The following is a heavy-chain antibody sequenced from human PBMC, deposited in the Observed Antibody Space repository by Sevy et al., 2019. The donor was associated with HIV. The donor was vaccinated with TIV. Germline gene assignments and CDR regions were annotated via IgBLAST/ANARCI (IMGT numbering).Heavy chain of an antibody. Sequence: SETLSLTCTVSSGSISSDYWSWIRQPPGKGLEWIGFISYSGRTNYNPSLKSRVTLSVDTSKNQFSLKLSSVTAADTAMYYCAKSEYSGSYYLDSWGQGTLVTVFS. CDR1: SGSISSDY. D-gene: IGHD1-26*01. V-gene: IGHV4-59*01. J-gene: IGHJ4*02. CDR3: AKSEYSGSYYLDS. CDR2: ISYSGRT.